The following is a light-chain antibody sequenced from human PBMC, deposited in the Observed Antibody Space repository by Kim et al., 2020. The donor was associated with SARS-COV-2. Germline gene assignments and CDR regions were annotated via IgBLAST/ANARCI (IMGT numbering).Light chain of an antibody. CDR2: AAS. V-gene: IGKV1-16*01. CDR1: QGVANS. Sequence: ASVGDTVTITCRTSQGVANSLAWFQQKPGKAPKSLIYAASTLQTGVPSRFSGTGSRTYFTLTISSLQPEDSATYYYQQYNTYTCTFGQGTKVDIK. CDR3: QQYNTYTCT. J-gene: IGKJ1*01.